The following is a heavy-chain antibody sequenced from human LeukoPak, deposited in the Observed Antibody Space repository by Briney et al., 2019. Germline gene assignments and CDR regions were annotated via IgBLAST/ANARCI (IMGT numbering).Heavy chain of an antibody. J-gene: IGHJ6*03. CDR2: INPNSGGT. CDR3: ARDSTMVAGFYYYYYYMDF. Sequence: ASVKVSCKASGYTFTGYYMHWVRQAPGQGLEWMGRINPNSGGTNYAQKFQGRVTMTRDTSISTAYMELSRLRSDDTAVYYCARDSTMVAGFYYYYYYMDFWGKGTTVTVSS. CDR1: GYTFTGYY. V-gene: IGHV1-2*06. D-gene: IGHD6-19*01.